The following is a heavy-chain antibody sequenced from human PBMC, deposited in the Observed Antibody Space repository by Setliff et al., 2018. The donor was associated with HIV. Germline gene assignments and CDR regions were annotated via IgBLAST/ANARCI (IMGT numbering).Heavy chain of an antibody. CDR1: GFNFNNAW. J-gene: IGHJ4*02. CDR2: IKSKTDGGTT. CDR3: ATVAHSSALDY. Sequence: GGSLRLSCAASGFNFNNAWMSWVRQAPGKGLEWVGLIKSKTDGGTTDYAAPVKDRFTISRDGSKNTLYLQMNSLKSEDTAVYYCATVAHSSALDYWGQGTLVTVSS. V-gene: IGHV3-15*01. D-gene: IGHD6-19*01.